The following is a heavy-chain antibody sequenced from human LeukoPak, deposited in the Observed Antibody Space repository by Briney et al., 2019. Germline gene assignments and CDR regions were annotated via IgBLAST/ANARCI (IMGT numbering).Heavy chain of an antibody. D-gene: IGHD6-13*01. CDR3: AKDIEQQLGPIDY. J-gene: IGHJ4*02. Sequence: SLRLSCAASGFTFDDYAMHWVRQAPGKGLEWVSGISWNSGSIGYADSVKGRFTISRDNAKNSLYLQMNSLRAEDTALYYCAKDIEQQLGPIDYWGQGTLVTVSS. CDR1: GFTFDDYA. CDR2: ISWNSGSI. V-gene: IGHV3-9*01.